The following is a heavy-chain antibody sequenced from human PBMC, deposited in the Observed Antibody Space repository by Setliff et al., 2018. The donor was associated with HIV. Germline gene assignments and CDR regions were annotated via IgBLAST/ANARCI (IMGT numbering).Heavy chain of an antibody. CDR1: GGSISNSDFY. V-gene: IGHV4-39*07. Sequence: SETLSLTCTVSGGSISNSDFYWGWIRQSPGKGLEWIGSIYYRGATYYNPTLQSRVTISADTSKNQFYLKLTSVTAADMGVYYCARGRKKTLAVSGTRYFDFWGQGTLVTVSS. D-gene: IGHD6-19*01. J-gene: IGHJ4*02. CDR2: IYYRGAT. CDR3: ARGRKKTLAVSGTRYFDF.